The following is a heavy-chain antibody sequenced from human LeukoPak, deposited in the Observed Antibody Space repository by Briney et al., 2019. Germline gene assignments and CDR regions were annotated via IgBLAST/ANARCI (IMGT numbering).Heavy chain of an antibody. CDR3: ASSGSDETYYDFWSGYYTGINYFDY. D-gene: IGHD3-3*01. CDR2: ISGSGGST. Sequence: GGSLRLSCAASGFTFSNYAMSWVRQAPGKGLEWVSAISGSGGSTYYADSLKGRFTISRDNSKNTLYLQMNSLRAEDTAVYYCASSGSDETYYDFWSGYYTGINYFDYWGQGTLVTVSS. V-gene: IGHV3-23*01. CDR1: GFTFSNYA. J-gene: IGHJ4*02.